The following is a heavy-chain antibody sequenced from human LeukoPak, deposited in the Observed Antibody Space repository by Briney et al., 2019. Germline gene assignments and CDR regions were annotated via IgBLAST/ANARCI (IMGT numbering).Heavy chain of an antibody. CDR2: IWYDGSNK. Sequence: GGSLRLSCAASGFTFSSYGMHWVRQAPGKGLEWVAVIWYDGSNKYYADSVKGRFTISRDNSKNTLYLQMNSLRAEDTAVYYCARSAQGGVTYFDYWGQGTLVTVSS. CDR3: ARSAQGGVTYFDY. J-gene: IGHJ4*02. V-gene: IGHV3-33*01. D-gene: IGHD3-16*01. CDR1: GFTFSSYG.